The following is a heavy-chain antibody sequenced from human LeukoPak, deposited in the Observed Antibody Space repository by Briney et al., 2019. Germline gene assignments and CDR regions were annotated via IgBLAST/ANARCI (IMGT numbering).Heavy chain of an antibody. CDR2: ISGDGGST. CDR3: AKVAEYIAVAGHFDY. CDR1: GFTFDDYA. D-gene: IGHD6-19*01. Sequence: GGSLRLSCAASGFTFDDYAMHWVRQAPGKGLGWVSLISGDGGSTYYADSVKGRFTISRDNSKNSLYLQMNSLRTEDTALYYCAKVAEYIAVAGHFDYWGQGTLVTVSS. J-gene: IGHJ4*02. V-gene: IGHV3-43*02.